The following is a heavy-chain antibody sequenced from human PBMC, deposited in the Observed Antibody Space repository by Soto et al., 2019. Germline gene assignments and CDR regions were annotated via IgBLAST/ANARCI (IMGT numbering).Heavy chain of an antibody. V-gene: IGHV4-59*01. CDR3: ARGMADY. Sequence: QVQLQELGPGLVKPSETLSLTCTVSGGSSNSYYWSWIRQPPGKGLEWIGYIYYSGSTDYNPSLKSRVTISVDTSKNQFSLKLSSVTAADTAVYYCARGMADYWGQGTLVTVSS. CDR1: GGSSNSYY. J-gene: IGHJ4*02. CDR2: IYYSGST.